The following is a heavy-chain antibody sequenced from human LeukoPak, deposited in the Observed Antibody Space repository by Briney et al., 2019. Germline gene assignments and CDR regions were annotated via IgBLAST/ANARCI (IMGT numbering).Heavy chain of an antibody. CDR1: GFIFSDYE. Sequence: GGSLRLSCAASGFIFSDYEMNWVREAPGEGRERLSSIISGGGAKFYADSVKGRVSISRDAAKNALYLQLETSGVEDTGVYFCARGVACSGGNCHATLYDYWGQGTLVTVSS. CDR2: ISGGGAK. V-gene: IGHV3-48*03. D-gene: IGHD2-15*01. J-gene: IGHJ4*02. CDR3: ARGVACSGGNCHATLYDY.